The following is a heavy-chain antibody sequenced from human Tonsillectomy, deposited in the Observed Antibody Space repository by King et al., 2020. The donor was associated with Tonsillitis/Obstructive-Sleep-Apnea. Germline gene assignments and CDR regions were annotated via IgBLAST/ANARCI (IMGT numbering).Heavy chain of an antibody. J-gene: IGHJ4*02. V-gene: IGHV2-5*02. D-gene: IGHD2-21*02. CDR3: VHTPVLEGHVTGYFDF. CDR1: GFSLSTSGVG. CDR2: IYWDGDK. Sequence: TLKESGPTLVKPTQTLTLTCTFSGFSLSTSGVGVGWIRQPPGKALEWLALIYWDGDKRYSPFLRSRLTITKDTSKNLVVLTMTNMDPVDTATYYCVHTPVLEGHVTGYFDFWGQGTLVTVSS.